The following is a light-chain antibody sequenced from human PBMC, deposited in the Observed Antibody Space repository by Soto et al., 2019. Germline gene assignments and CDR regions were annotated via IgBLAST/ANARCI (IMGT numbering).Light chain of an antibody. CDR2: DAS. CDR3: QQYQRYSEA. V-gene: IGKV1-5*03. Sequence: DIQMTQSPSTLSGSVGDRVTIXXRASQTISSWLAWYQQKPGKAPKXLIYDASTLKSGVPSRFSGSGSGTEFTLTISSLQPDDFATYYCQQYQRYSEAFGQGTKVDIK. J-gene: IGKJ1*01. CDR1: QTISSW.